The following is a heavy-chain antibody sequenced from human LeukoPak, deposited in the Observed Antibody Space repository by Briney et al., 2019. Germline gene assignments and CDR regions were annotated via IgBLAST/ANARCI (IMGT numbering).Heavy chain of an antibody. D-gene: IGHD3-10*01. V-gene: IGHV3-21*01. Sequence: GGSLRLSCAASGFTFSSYSMNWVCQAPGKGLEWVSSISSSSSYIYYADSVKGRFTISRDNAKNSLYLQMNSLRAEDTAVYYCARRVASWHAFDIWGQGTMVTVSS. CDR3: ARRVASWHAFDI. J-gene: IGHJ3*02. CDR1: GFTFSSYS. CDR2: ISSSSSYI.